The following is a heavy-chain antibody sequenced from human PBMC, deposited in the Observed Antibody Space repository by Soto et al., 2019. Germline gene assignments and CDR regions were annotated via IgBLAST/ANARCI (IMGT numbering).Heavy chain of an antibody. J-gene: IGHJ6*02. CDR2: MYHTGST. D-gene: IGHD2-21*02. V-gene: IGHV4-61*08. CDR3: ARDLWGYCGTDCYPLDV. Sequence: SETLSLTCAVSGGSISSGGYSWSWIRQLPGKGLGWIGYMYHTGSTYYNPSFKSRVTISVDTSKNQFSLKLNSVTAADTAVYYCARDLWGYCGTDCYPLDVWGQGTTVTVS. CDR1: GGSISSGGYS.